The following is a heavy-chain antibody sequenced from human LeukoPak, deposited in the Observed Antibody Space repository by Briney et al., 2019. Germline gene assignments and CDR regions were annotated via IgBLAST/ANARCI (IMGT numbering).Heavy chain of an antibody. J-gene: IGHJ4*02. Sequence: PGGSLRLSCAASGFTFSNYWMTWVRQAPGKGLEWLTYIKGDGSQKYYVDSVRGRFTLSRDNAKNSLYLQMNSLRAEDTAVYYCARSINVDYWGQGTLVIVSS. CDR2: IKGDGSQK. CDR1: GFTFSNYW. V-gene: IGHV3-7*01. CDR3: ARSINVDY. D-gene: IGHD6-6*01.